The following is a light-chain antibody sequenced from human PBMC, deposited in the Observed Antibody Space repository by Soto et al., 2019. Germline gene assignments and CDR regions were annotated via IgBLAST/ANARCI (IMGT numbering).Light chain of an antibody. Sequence: QSVLTHPPSVSGAPGQTVTISCTGSRSNIGAGYDIHWYQFLPGTAPKLLLYSFNKRPSGIPDRFSGSKSGTSASLAITGLQPEDEADYYCQSYDDSLSGSGVFGTGTKLTVL. CDR1: RSNIGAGYD. V-gene: IGLV1-40*01. J-gene: IGLJ1*01. CDR2: SFN. CDR3: QSYDDSLSGSGV.